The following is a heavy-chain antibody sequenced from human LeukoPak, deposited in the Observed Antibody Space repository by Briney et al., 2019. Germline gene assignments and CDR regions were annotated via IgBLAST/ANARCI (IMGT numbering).Heavy chain of an antibody. CDR1: TFTFSSFA. CDR2: ISYDGSDK. J-gene: IGHJ4*02. D-gene: IGHD2-2*01. CDR3: ARDPCTSASCPSYNFNY. V-gene: IGHV3-30*01. Sequence: GGSLRLSCVASTFTFSSFAMHWVRQAPGKGLEWVAIISYDGSDKYYADSVKGRFTISRDNSKNTLYLQMNSLRPEDTAVYYCARDPCTSASCPSYNFNYWGQGTLVTVSS.